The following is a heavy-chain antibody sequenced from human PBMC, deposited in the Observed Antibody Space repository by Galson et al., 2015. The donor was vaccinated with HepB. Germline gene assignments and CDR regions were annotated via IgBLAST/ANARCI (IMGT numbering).Heavy chain of an antibody. CDR3: ASGDYYFDY. J-gene: IGHJ4*02. CDR1: GFTFSSYG. CDR2: ISYDGSNK. Sequence: SLRLSCAASGFTFSSYGMHWVRQAPGKGLEWVAVISYDGSNKYYADSVKGRFTISRDNSKNTLYLQMNSLRAEDTAVYYCASGDYYFDYWGQGTLVTVSS. V-gene: IGHV3-30*03. D-gene: IGHD7-27*01.